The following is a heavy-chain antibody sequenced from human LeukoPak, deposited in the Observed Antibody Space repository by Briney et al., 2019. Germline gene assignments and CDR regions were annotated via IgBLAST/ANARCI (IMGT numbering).Heavy chain of an antibody. CDR1: GYTFTSYG. V-gene: IGHV1-18*01. J-gene: IGHJ5*02. Sequence: GASVKVSCKASGYTFTSYGISWVRQAPGQGLEWMGWISAYNGNTNYAQKLQGRVTMTTDTSTSTAYMELRSLRSDDTAVYYCARMFAGMGATTGYNWFDPWGQGTLVTVSS. CDR2: ISAYNGNT. CDR3: ARMFAGMGATTGYNWFDP. D-gene: IGHD1-26*01.